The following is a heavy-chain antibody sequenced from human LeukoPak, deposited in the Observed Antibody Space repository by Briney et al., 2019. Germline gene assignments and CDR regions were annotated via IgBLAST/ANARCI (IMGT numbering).Heavy chain of an antibody. J-gene: IGHJ4*02. CDR1: GGSITSGDYY. V-gene: IGHV4-30-4*08. CDR3: ARDDTYYYDSSSYPTRY. Sequence: SETLSLTCTVSGGSITSGDYYWSWIRQPPGKGLEWIGNIYYSGSTYYNPSLKSRVTISVDTSKNQFSLKLSSVTAADTAVYYCARDDTYYYDSSSYPTRYWGQGTLVTVSS. CDR2: IYYSGST. D-gene: IGHD3-22*01.